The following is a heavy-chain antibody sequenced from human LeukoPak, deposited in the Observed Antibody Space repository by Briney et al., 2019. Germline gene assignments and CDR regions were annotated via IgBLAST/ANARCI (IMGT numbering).Heavy chain of an antibody. CDR3: ARDRRFLVGARSFDY. D-gene: IGHD1-26*01. CDR2: ISAYNGNT. V-gene: IGHV1-18*01. Sequence: GASVKVSCKASGYTFTSYGISWVRQAPGQGLEWTGWISAYNGNTNYAQKLQGRVTMTTDTSTSTAYVELRSLRSDDTAVYYCARDRRFLVGARSFDYWGQGTLVTVSS. CDR1: GYTFTSYG. J-gene: IGHJ4*02.